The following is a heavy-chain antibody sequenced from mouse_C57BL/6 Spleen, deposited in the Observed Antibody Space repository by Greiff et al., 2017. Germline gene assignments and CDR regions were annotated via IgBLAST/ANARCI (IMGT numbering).Heavy chain of an antibody. CDR1: GLNIKDYY. CDR3: ARLAAQAPLDY. V-gene: IGHV14-2*01. D-gene: IGHD3-2*02. Sequence: EVKVVESGAELVKPGASVKLSCTASGLNIKDYYMHWVKQRTEQGLEWIGRIDPEDGETKYAPKFQGKATITADTSSNTAYLQLSSLTSEDTAVYYCARLAAQAPLDYWGQGTTLTVSS. J-gene: IGHJ2*01. CDR2: IDPEDGET.